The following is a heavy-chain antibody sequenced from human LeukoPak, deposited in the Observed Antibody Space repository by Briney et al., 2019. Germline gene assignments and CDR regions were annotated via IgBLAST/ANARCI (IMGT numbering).Heavy chain of an antibody. CDR1: GFTVSSNY. J-gene: IGHJ3*02. V-gene: IGHV3-53*01. CDR3: ARDYYRGAFDI. Sequence: PGGSLRLSCAAFGFTVSSNYMNWVRQAPGKGLEWVSVIYSGGSTYYADSVKGRFTISRDNSKNTLYLQMNSLRVEDTAVYYCARDYYRGAFDIWGRGTMVTVSS. D-gene: IGHD3-22*01. CDR2: IYSGGST.